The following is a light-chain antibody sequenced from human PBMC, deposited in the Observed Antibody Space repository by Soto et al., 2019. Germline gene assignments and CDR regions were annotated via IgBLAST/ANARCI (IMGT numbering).Light chain of an antibody. Sequence: DLVMTQSPRSLPVTPGEPASISCRSSQSLLHSDGYNYLDWYLQKPGQSPQLLIYLGSNRASGVPDRFSGSGSGTDFTLKISRVEAEDVGVYYCRQSLQAPHTFAQGTRLEIK. CDR1: QSLLHSDGYNY. J-gene: IGKJ5*01. V-gene: IGKV2-28*01. CDR2: LGS. CDR3: RQSLQAPHT.